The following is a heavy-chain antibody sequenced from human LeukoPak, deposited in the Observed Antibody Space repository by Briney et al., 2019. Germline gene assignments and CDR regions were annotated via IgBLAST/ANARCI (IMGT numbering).Heavy chain of an antibody. J-gene: IGHJ4*02. CDR1: GFSFSSYA. V-gene: IGHV3-23*01. Sequence: GGSLRLSCAASGFSFSSYAMSWVRQAPGKGLEWVSPISGSGSSTYYADSVKGRFTISRDNSKNTLYLQMNSLRAEDTAVYYCAKGVAVASPYYFDYWGQGTLVTVSS. CDR2: ISGSGSST. CDR3: AKGVAVASPYYFDY. D-gene: IGHD6-19*01.